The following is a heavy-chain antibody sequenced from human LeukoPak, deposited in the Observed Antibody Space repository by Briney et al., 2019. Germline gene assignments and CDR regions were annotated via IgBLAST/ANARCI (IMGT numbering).Heavy chain of an antibody. D-gene: IGHD4-23*01. Sequence: SETLSLTCTASGGSVSSYHWGWIRQPPGKGLEWIGHISYSGSTNYNPSLKSRVTISVETHKNKFSLRLSSVTAADTAVYYCVRSGGLWGQGTMVTVSS. CDR1: GGSVSSYH. CDR2: ISYSGST. CDR3: VRSGGL. J-gene: IGHJ3*01. V-gene: IGHV4-59*02.